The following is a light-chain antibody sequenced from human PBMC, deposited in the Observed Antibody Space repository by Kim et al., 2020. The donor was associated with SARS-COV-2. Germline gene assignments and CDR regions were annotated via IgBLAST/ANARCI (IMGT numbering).Light chain of an antibody. CDR3: QQRSNWPSIT. CDR1: QSVSSY. J-gene: IGKJ5*01. Sequence: EIVLTQSPANLSLSPGERATLSCRASQSVSSYLAWYQQKPGQAPRLLIYEASNRATGIPARFSGSGSGTDFTLTISSLEPEDFAVYYCQQRSNWPSITFGQGTRLEIK. CDR2: EAS. V-gene: IGKV3-11*01.